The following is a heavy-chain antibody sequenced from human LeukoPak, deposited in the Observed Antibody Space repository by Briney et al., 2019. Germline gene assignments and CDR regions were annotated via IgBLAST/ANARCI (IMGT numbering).Heavy chain of an antibody. CDR1: GGSISSYY. V-gene: IGHV4-59*12. J-gene: IGHJ4*02. CDR2: IYYSGST. Sequence: SETLSLTCTVSGGSISSYYWSWIRQPPGKGLEWIGYIYYSGSTNYNPSLKSRVTISVDTSKNQFSLKLSSVTAADTAVYYCARDDIGYCSSTSCSHYFDYWGRGTLVTVSS. CDR3: ARDDIGYCSSTSCSHYFDY. D-gene: IGHD2-2*01.